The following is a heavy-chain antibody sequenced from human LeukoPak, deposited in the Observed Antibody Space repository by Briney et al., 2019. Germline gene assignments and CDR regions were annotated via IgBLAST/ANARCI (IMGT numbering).Heavy chain of an antibody. D-gene: IGHD5-24*01. J-gene: IGHJ4*02. CDR2: INHSGST. Sequence: SETLSLTCAVYGGSFSGYYWSWIRQPPGEGLEWIGEINHSGSTNYNPSLKSRVTISVDTSKNQFSLKLSSVTAADTAVYYCARNRWLLRWIDYWGQGTLVTVSS. CDR1: GGSFSGYY. V-gene: IGHV4-34*01. CDR3: ARNRWLLRWIDY.